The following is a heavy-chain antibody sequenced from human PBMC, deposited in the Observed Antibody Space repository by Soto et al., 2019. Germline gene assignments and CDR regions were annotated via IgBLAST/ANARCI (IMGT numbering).Heavy chain of an antibody. Sequence: SETLSLTCAVYGGSFSGYYWSWIRQPPGKGLEWIGEINHSGSTNYNPSLKSRVTISVDTSKNQFSLKLSSVTAADTAVYYCARGSVAYDFWSGKPNFDYWGQGTLVTVSS. CDR1: GGSFSGYY. V-gene: IGHV4-34*01. D-gene: IGHD3-3*01. CDR3: ARGSVAYDFWSGKPNFDY. CDR2: INHSGST. J-gene: IGHJ4*02.